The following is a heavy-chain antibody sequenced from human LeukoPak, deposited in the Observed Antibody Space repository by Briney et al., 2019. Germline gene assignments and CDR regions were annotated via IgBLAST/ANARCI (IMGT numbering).Heavy chain of an antibody. D-gene: IGHD3-22*01. Sequence: GGSLRLSCAASGFPFSSYAMSWVRQAPGKGLGWVSAISGCGGSTYYADSVKGRFTISRDNSKNTLYLQMNSLRAEDTAVYYCAKDPVPTYYYDSSGSYFDYWGQGTLVTVSS. CDR1: GFPFSSYA. V-gene: IGHV3-23*01. CDR2: ISGCGGST. J-gene: IGHJ4*02. CDR3: AKDPVPTYYYDSSGSYFDY.